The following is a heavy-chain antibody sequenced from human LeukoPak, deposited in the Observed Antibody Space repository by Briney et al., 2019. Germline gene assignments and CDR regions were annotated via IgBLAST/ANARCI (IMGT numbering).Heavy chain of an antibody. J-gene: IGHJ5*01. Sequence: GGSLRLSCAASGFTFSSYSMNGVRQAPGKGLEWVSSISSSSSYIYYADSVKGRFTISRDNAKNSLYLQMNSLRAEDTAVYYCARARRGDYDTRIPTPLNWFDSWGQGTLVTVS. CDR1: GFTFSSYS. CDR3: ARARRGDYDTRIPTPLNWFDS. D-gene: IGHD3-16*01. V-gene: IGHV3-21*01. CDR2: ISSSSSYI.